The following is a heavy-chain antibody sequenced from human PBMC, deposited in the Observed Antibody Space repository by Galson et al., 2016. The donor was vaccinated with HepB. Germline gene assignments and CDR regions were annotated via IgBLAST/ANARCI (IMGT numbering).Heavy chain of an antibody. V-gene: IGHV1-18*01. CDR1: GYTFASYG. CDR2: ISAYNGNT. J-gene: IGHJ4*02. Sequence: SVKVSCKASGYTFASYGISCVRQAPGQGLEWMGWISAYNGNTNYAQKLQGRVTMTTDTSTSTAYMELRSLRSDDTAVYYCARDWLVAVFDYWGQGTLVTVSS. CDR3: ARDWLVAVFDY. D-gene: IGHD6-19*01.